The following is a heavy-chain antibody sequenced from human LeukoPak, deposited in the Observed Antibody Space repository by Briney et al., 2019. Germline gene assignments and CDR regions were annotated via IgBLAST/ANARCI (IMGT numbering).Heavy chain of an antibody. J-gene: IGHJ4*02. CDR2: IYYSGST. CDR3: ARATGGNSPY. Sequence: PSETLSLTCTVSGGSISSYYWSWIRQFPGKGLEWIGCIYYSGSTNYNPSLKSRVTISVDTSRNQFSLKLSSMTAADTAVYYCARATGGNSPYWGQGILVTVS. CDR1: GGSISSYY. V-gene: IGHV4-59*01. D-gene: IGHD4-23*01.